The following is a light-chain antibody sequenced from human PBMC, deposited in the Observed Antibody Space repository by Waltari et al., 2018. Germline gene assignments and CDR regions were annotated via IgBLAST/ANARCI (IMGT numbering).Light chain of an antibody. CDR1: QSINSY. CDR3: QQTYTTPYT. V-gene: IGKV1-39*01. J-gene: IGKJ2*01. Sequence: DIQLTQSPSSLSASPRDRVTITCRASQSINSYLNWYQQKPGNAPKLLIYGTSRLQSGVRARFSGSGSGTDCRLTINSLQPGEFAADYCQQTYTTPYTFGQGTKLEIK. CDR2: GTS.